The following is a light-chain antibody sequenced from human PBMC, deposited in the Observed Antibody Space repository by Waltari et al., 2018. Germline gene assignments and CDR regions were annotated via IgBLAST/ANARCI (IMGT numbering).Light chain of an antibody. J-gene: IGKJ4*01. CDR2: DAS. CDR3: QQYNNCPPLT. Sequence: VMTQSPATLFVSPGEGATVSFRASQSISRHVDWYHQKSGQAPRLLIFDASAMATGFPSRFGGSGSGTEFTLPISSLQSEDVGCYYCQQYNNCPPLTFGGVTKVAIK. CDR1: QSISRH. V-gene: IGKV3D-15*01.